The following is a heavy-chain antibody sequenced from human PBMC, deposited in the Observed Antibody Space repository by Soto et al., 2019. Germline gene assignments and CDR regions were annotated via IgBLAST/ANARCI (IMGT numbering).Heavy chain of an antibody. CDR2: MNPNSGNT. Sequence: GASVKVSCKASGYTFTSYGINWVRQATGQGLEWMGWMNPNSGNTGYAQKFQGRVTMTRNTSISTAYMELSSLRSEDTAVYYCARRLSSSSLYYYMDVWGKGTTVTVSS. CDR1: GYTFTSYG. J-gene: IGHJ6*03. CDR3: ARRLSSSSLYYYMDV. D-gene: IGHD6-6*01. V-gene: IGHV1-8*01.